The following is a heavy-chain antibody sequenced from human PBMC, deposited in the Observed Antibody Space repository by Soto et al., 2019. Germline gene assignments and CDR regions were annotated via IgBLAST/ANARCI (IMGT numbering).Heavy chain of an antibody. CDR3: ANDPSLHCSGGSCPTYFQH. CDR2: ISYDGSNK. CDR1: GFTFSSYG. J-gene: IGHJ1*01. Sequence: QVQLVESGGGVVQPGRSLRLSCAASGFTFSSYGMHWVRQAPGKGLEWLAVISYDGSNKYYADSVKGRFTISRDNSKNTLYLQMNSLRAEDTAVYYCANDPSLHCSGGSCPTYFQHWGQGTLVTVSS. D-gene: IGHD2-15*01. V-gene: IGHV3-30*18.